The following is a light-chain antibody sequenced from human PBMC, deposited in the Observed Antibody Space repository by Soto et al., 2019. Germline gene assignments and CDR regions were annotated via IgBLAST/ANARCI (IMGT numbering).Light chain of an antibody. J-gene: IGKJ5*01. V-gene: IGKV3-15*01. CDR1: QSINNK. CDR2: GAS. CDR3: QQYNNWPPIT. Sequence: EIVMTQSPATLSVSPMEIVTLSGMASQSINNKVAWYQQKPGQAPRLLIYGASTRATGISARFSGSGSGTEFTLTISSLQSEDFAVYYCQQYNNWPPITFGQGTRLEIK.